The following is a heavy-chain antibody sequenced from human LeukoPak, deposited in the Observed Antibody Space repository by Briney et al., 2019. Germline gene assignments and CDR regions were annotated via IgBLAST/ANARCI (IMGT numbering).Heavy chain of an antibody. CDR3: ARGPYDSSGYRFDC. CDR2: MNPNSGNT. Sequence: ASVKVSCKASGYTFTGYYMHWVRQATGQGLEWVGWMNPNSGNTGYAQRFQGRVTMTKNTSISTAYMELSSLTSEDTALYYCARGPYDSSGYRFDCWGQGTLVTVSS. D-gene: IGHD3-22*01. J-gene: IGHJ4*02. CDR1: GYTFTGYY. V-gene: IGHV1-8*02.